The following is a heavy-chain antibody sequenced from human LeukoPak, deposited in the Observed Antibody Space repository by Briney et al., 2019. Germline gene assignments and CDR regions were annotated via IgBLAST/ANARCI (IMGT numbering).Heavy chain of an antibody. CDR2: IRYDGSNK. CDR1: GFTFSSYG. Sequence: GGSLRLSCAASGFTFSSYGMHWARQAPGKGLEWVAFIRYDGSNKYYADSVKGRFTISRDNTKNSLFLQMNSLRAEDTAVYYCGRARFMDVWGKGTTVTVSS. V-gene: IGHV3-30*02. J-gene: IGHJ6*03. CDR3: GRARFMDV.